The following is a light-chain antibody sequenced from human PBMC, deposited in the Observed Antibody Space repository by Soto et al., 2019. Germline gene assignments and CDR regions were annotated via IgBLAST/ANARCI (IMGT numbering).Light chain of an antibody. Sequence: DIQMTQSPASLSASVGDRVTITCRTSQTISTYLNWYQQKPGKAPNLLISAASSLHSGVPSRFSGSGSGTDFTLTISSLQPEDFATYYCQQSYSTPHTFGQGTKVDSK. J-gene: IGKJ2*01. CDR2: AAS. V-gene: IGKV1-39*01. CDR3: QQSYSTPHT. CDR1: QTISTY.